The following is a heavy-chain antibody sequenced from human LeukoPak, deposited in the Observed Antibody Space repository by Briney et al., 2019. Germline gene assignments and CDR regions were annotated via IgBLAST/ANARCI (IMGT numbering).Heavy chain of an antibody. CDR3: ARPELGTDGGHY. J-gene: IGHJ4*02. CDR2: IYPGDSDT. Sequence: GESLKIACQASGYSFTKYWIGWVRQMSGKGLEWMGIIYPGDSDTRYSPSSEGQVTISADTSISTAYLQWSSLQASDTAMYYCARPELGTDGGHYWGQGTLVTVSS. CDR1: GYSFTKYW. D-gene: IGHD7-27*01. V-gene: IGHV5-51*01.